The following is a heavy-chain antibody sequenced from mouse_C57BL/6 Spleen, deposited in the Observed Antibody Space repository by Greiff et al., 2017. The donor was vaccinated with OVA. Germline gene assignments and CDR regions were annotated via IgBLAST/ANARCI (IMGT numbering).Heavy chain of an antibody. D-gene: IGHD1-1*01. CDR3: ARQATTVVEGYFDV. CDR2: ISNLAYSI. Sequence: EVQLVESGGGLVQPGGSLKLSCAASGFTFSDYGMAWVRQAPRKGPEWVAFISNLAYSIYYADTVTGRFTISRENAKNTLYLEMSSLRSEDTAMYYCARQATTVVEGYFDVWGTGTTVTVSS. CDR1: GFTFSDYG. J-gene: IGHJ1*03. V-gene: IGHV5-15*01.